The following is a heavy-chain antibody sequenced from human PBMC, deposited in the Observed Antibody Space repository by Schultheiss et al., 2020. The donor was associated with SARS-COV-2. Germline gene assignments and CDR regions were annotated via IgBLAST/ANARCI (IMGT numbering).Heavy chain of an antibody. D-gene: IGHD6-13*01. V-gene: IGHV3-74*01. CDR1: GFTFSNAW. Sequence: GESLKISCAASGFTFSNAWMSWVRQAPGKGLVWVSRINSDGSSTSYADSVKGRFTISRDNTKNTLYLQMNSLRAEDTAVYYCARGRYSSSWHRGHWFDPWGQGTLVTVSS. J-gene: IGHJ5*02. CDR3: ARGRYSSSWHRGHWFDP. CDR2: INSDGSST.